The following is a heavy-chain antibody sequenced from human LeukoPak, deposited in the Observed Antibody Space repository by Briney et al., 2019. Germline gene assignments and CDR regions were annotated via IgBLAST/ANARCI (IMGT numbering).Heavy chain of an antibody. CDR2: IYYTGTT. Sequence: SETLSLTCTVSGGSISHYYWSWIRQPPGKGPEWIGYIYYTGTTNYNPSLKSRVTISVDTSKNQFSLKLNSVTGADTAVYYCAREDPQTKVPEGMDVWGQGTTVTVSS. J-gene: IGHJ6*02. CDR3: AREDPQTKVPEGMDV. D-gene: IGHD4/OR15-4a*01. V-gene: IGHV4-59*01. CDR1: GGSISHYY.